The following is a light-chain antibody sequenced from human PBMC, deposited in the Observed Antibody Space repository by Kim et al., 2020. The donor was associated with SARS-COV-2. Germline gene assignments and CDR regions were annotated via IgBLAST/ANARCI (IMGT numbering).Light chain of an antibody. Sequence: QRVTNSCSPSSSKIGSNFAFWYQQLPGKAAKPLIHRNNQRPSGVPDRFSGSKAGASASLAISGLRSEDEADYYCAAWDDSLSGRVVFGGGTKLTVL. CDR1: SSKIGSNF. CDR2: RNN. J-gene: IGLJ2*01. CDR3: AAWDDSLSGRVV. V-gene: IGLV1-47*01.